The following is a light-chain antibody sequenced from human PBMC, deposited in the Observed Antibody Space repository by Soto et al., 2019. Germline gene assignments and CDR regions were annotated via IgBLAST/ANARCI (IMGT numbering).Light chain of an antibody. J-gene: IGKJ1*01. Sequence: EIVVTQSPASPSVSPGERANLYCRASQSVSSNLAWYQQKPRQAPRLIIYGASTRATGIPARFSGSGSGTEFTPTISSLQSQDFAVYYCQQYNNWPPVTFGQGTKVDIK. V-gene: IGKV3-15*01. CDR1: QSVSSN. CDR3: QQYNNWPPVT. CDR2: GAS.